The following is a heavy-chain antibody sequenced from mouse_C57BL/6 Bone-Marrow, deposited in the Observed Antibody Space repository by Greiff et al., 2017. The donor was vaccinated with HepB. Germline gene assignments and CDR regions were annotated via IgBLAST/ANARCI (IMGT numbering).Heavy chain of an antibody. CDR3: TGYSKGGLAMDY. V-gene: IGHV6-3*01. CDR1: GFTFSNYW. CDR2: IRLKSDNYAT. D-gene: IGHD2-5*01. J-gene: IGHJ4*01. Sequence: EVKVEESGGGLVQPGGSMKLSCVASGFTFSNYWMNWVRQSPEKGLEWVAQIRLKSDNYATHYAESVEGRFTISRDDSKSSVYLQMNSLRAEDTGIYYCTGYSKGGLAMDYWGQGTSVTVSS.